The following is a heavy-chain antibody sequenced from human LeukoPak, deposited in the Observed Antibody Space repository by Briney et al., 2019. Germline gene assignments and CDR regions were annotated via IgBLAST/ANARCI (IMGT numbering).Heavy chain of an antibody. V-gene: IGHV4-31*03. CDR1: GGSISSGGYY. CDR3: ASSDSSGYYYVYFQH. J-gene: IGHJ1*01. D-gene: IGHD3-22*01. CDR2: IYYSGST. Sequence: PSQTLSLTCTVSGGSISSGGYYWSWIRQHPGKGLEWIGHIYYSGSTYYNPSLKSRVTISVDTSKNQFSLKLSSVTAADTAVYYCASSDSSGYYYVYFQHWGQGTLVTVSS.